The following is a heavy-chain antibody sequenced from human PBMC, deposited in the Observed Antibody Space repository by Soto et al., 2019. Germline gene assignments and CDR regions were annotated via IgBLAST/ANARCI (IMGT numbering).Heavy chain of an antibody. CDR2: FDPEDGET. CDR1: GYTLTELS. Sequence: ASVKVSCKVSGYTLTELSMHWVRQAPGKGLEWTGGFDPEDGETIYAQKFQGRVTMTEDTSTDTAYMELSSLRSEDTAVYYCETVKGPRAHLDNDFWSVSLAYWGQGPLVPVSS. D-gene: IGHD3-3*01. J-gene: IGHJ4*02. V-gene: IGHV1-24*01. CDR3: ETVKGPRAHLDNDFWSVSLAY.